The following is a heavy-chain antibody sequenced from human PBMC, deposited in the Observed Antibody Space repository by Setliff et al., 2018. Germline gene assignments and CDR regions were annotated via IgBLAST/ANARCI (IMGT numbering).Heavy chain of an antibody. J-gene: IGHJ5*02. CDR3: GRGFSRIEGWGNWFDP. CDR2: IYDSGGS. V-gene: IGHV4-39*01. D-gene: IGHD2-15*01. CDR1: GGSVSNSGFF. Sequence: SETLSLTCTVSGGSVSNSGFFWGWLRQAPGKGLEWIGDIYDSGGSNYNASLKSRLITTRDTSKNQISLKLTSVTAADTAVYYCGRGFSRIEGWGNWFDPWGQGILVTVSS.